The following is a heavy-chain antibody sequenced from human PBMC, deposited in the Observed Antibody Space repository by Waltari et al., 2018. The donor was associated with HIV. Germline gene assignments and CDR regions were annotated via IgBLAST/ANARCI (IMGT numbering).Heavy chain of an antibody. J-gene: IGHJ6*02. CDR2: INHNGNT. D-gene: IGHD3-3*01. CDR3: ARAPSALYDFWSGSMHVHMDV. Sequence: QVQLLQWGAGLLEPSETLSLTCAVYGASFSGSYWLWIRQPPGKGLAWIGEINHNGNTNYNPSLKIRVTISVDTSINQFSLNLTSVTAADTAVYYCARAPSALYDFWSGSMHVHMDVWGQGTTVTVSS. V-gene: IGHV4-34*01. CDR1: GASFSGSY.